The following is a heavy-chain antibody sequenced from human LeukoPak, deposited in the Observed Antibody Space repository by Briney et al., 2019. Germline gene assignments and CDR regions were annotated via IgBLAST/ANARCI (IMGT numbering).Heavy chain of an antibody. CDR1: GFTFSSYA. V-gene: IGHV3-23*01. CDR3: AKGRRNCSSTSCYLDY. D-gene: IGHD2-2*01. CDR2: ISGSGGST. J-gene: IGHJ4*02. Sequence: GGSLRLSCAASGFTFSSYAMSWVRQAPGKGLEWASAISGSGGSTYYADSVKGRFTISRDNSQNTLYLQMNSLRAEDTAVYYCAKGRRNCSSTSCYLDYWGQGTLVTVSS.